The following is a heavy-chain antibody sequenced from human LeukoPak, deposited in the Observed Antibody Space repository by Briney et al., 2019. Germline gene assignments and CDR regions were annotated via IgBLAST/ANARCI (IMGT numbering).Heavy chain of an antibody. D-gene: IGHD3-10*01. J-gene: IGHJ4*02. CDR1: GFTFSDHY. Sequence: GGSLRLSCAASGFTFSDHYVDWVRQAPGKGLGWVGRSRNKAYSYTTEYAASVKGRFSISRDDSRNSVYLQMNSLKIEDTAAYYCSRDLTMVRGVTDYWGQGTLVTVSS. V-gene: IGHV3-72*01. CDR2: SRNKAYSYTT. CDR3: SRDLTMVRGVTDY.